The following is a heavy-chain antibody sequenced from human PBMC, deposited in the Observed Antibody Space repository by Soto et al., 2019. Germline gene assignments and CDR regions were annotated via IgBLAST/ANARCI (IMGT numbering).Heavy chain of an antibody. D-gene: IGHD5-18*01. Sequence: GASVKVSCKASGGTFSIYAISWVRQAPGQGLEWMGGIIPIFGTANYAQKFQGRVAITADESTSTAYMELSSLRSEDTAVYYCAMGGYSYGFPFDYWGQGTLVTVSS. CDR2: IIPIFGTA. J-gene: IGHJ4*02. V-gene: IGHV1-69*13. CDR1: GGTFSIYA. CDR3: AMGGYSYGFPFDY.